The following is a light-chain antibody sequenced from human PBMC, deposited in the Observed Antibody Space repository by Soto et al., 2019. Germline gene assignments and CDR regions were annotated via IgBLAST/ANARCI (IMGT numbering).Light chain of an antibody. CDR2: EVS. CDR3: SSYTSSSTLV. V-gene: IGLV2-14*01. CDR1: SSDVGGYNY. J-gene: IGLJ1*01. Sequence: QSALTQPASVSGSPGQSITISCTGTSSDVGGYNYVSWYQQHPGKAPKLMIYEVSNRPSGVSNRFSGSKSGNTASLTISGLQSEDEAHYYCSSYTSSSTLVFGPGTKLTVL.